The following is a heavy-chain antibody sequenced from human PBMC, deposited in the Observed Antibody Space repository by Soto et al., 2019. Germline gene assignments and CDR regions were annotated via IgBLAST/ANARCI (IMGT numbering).Heavy chain of an antibody. D-gene: IGHD1-26*01. J-gene: IGHJ4*02. V-gene: IGHV3-9*01. Sequence: EVHLVESGGDLIQPGRSRRLSCAASGFTFDDFAMHWVRQPPGKGLEWVAGISWNTGTIHYAGSVKGRFTISRDNAKNSLYLQMNSLRPEDTALYYCVRDFSGLMWESHFDYWGQGTLVTVSS. CDR3: VRDFSGLMWESHFDY. CDR2: ISWNTGTI. CDR1: GFTFDDFA.